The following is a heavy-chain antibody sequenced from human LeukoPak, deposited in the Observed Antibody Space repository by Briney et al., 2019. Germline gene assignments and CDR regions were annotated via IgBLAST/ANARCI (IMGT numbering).Heavy chain of an antibody. Sequence: HPGGSLRLSCAASGFTFDDYAMHWVRQAPGKGLEWVSGISWNSGSIGYADSVKGRFTISRDNAKNSLYLQMNSLRAEDTALYYCAKEDRRGRHFDYWGQGTLVTVSS. J-gene: IGHJ4*02. D-gene: IGHD3-16*01. CDR1: GFTFDDYA. CDR2: ISWNSGSI. V-gene: IGHV3-9*01. CDR3: AKEDRRGRHFDY.